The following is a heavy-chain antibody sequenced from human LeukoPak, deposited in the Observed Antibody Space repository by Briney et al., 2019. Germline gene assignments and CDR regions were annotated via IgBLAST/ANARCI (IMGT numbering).Heavy chain of an antibody. J-gene: IGHJ4*02. D-gene: IGHD5-12*01. V-gene: IGHV3-30-3*01. CDR3: ARAAYAVATAVDY. CDR1: GITFSDYA. CDR2: ISYDGTNK. Sequence: GGSLRLSCAASGITFSDYAMHWVRQAPGKGLEWVALISYDGTNKYYADSVKGRFTISRDNAKNSLYLQMNSLRAEDTAVYYCARAAYAVATAVDYWGQGTLVTVSS.